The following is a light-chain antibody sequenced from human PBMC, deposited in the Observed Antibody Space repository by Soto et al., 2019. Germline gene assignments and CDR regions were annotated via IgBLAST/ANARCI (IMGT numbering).Light chain of an antibody. V-gene: IGKV3-20*01. J-gene: IGKJ4*01. CDR3: QQYARSPLT. Sequence: ETVLTQSPGTLSVSPGERATLSCRASQSVGRNYLAWYQQKPGQAPRLLIHAASTRATGIPDRFSGSGSGTDFPLTLSRLEPEDSAFYYCQQYARSPLTFGGGTKVETK. CDR2: AAS. CDR1: QSVGRNY.